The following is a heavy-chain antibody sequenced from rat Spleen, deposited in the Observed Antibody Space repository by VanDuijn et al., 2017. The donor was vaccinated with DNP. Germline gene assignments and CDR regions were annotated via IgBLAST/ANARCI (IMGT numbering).Heavy chain of an antibody. D-gene: IGHD1-4*01. Sequence: EVQLVESGGGLVQPGRSLKLSCAASGFTFSDYNMVWVRQAPKKGLEWVATIVYDGSRTYYRDSVKGRFTISRDNAESTLYLQMDSLRSEDTATYYCSTHGPGYNYGFAYWGQGTLVTVSS. CDR1: GFTFSDYN. CDR3: STHGPGYNYGFAY. J-gene: IGHJ3*01. V-gene: IGHV5S10*01. CDR2: IVYDGSRT.